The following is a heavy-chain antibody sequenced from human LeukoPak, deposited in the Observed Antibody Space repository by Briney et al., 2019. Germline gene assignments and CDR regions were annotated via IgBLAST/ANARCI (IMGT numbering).Heavy chain of an antibody. V-gene: IGHV4-38-2*01. Sequence: SETLSLTCAVFGYSISSGYYWGWIRQPPGKGLEWIGNIYHSGSTYYNPSLQSRVTISVDTSKNQFSLKLSAVTAADTAVYFCARVASRVPLEYWGKGKLVTVSS. CDR3: ARVASRVPLEY. CDR1: GYSISSGYY. CDR2: IYHSGST. J-gene: IGHJ4*02. D-gene: IGHD3-10*01.